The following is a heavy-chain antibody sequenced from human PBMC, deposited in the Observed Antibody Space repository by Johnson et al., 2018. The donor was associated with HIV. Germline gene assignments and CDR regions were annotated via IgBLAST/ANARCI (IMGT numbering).Heavy chain of an antibody. CDR3: TRDRHLERWLQERGGDDAFDI. Sequence: MLLVESGGGVVQPGRSLRLSCAASGFTFTNYGMHWVRQAPGKGLEYVSAISSNGGSTYYANSVKGRFTISRDNSKNTLYLQMGSLRAEDMAVYYCTRDRHLERWLQERGGDDAFDIWGQWTMVTVSS. CDR2: ISSNGGST. D-gene: IGHD5-24*01. CDR1: GFTFTNYG. J-gene: IGHJ3*02. V-gene: IGHV3-64*01.